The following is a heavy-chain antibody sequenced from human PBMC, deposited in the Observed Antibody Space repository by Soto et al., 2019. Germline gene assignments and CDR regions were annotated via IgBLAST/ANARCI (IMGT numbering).Heavy chain of an antibody. J-gene: IGHJ4*02. CDR2: ISGSGDHT. V-gene: IGHV3-23*01. CDR1: GFTFSSYA. Sequence: EVQLLESGGGLVQPGGSLRLSCAASGFTFSSYAMCWVRQAPGKGLEWVSSISGSGDHTWYADSGKGRFTISRDNSKNTLYVQMNSLSAEDTAIYYCAKGAGHYRVYWGQGTLVTVSS. CDR3: AKGAGHYRVY. D-gene: IGHD3-22*01.